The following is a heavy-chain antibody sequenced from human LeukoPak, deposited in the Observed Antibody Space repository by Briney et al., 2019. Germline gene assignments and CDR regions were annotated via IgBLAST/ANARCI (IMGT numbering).Heavy chain of an antibody. V-gene: IGHV4-4*07. CDR1: GGSISSYY. J-gene: IGHJ6*03. Sequence: PSETLSLTCTVSGGSISSYYWSWIRQPVGKGLEWIGRIYTSGSTNYNPSLKSRVTMSVDTSKNQFSLKLSSVTAADTAVYYCAREVVRGVIMGGLNYYYYMDVWGKGTTVTISS. D-gene: IGHD3-10*01. CDR3: AREVVRGVIMGGLNYYYYMDV. CDR2: IYTSGST.